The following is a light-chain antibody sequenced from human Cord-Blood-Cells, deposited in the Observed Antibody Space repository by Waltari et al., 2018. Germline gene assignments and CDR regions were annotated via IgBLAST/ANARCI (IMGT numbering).Light chain of an antibody. CDR2: DVS. CDR1: SSDVAGYNS. V-gene: IGLV2-11*01. J-gene: IGLJ2*01. CDR3: CSYAGSYTFNVV. Sequence: QSALTQPRSVSGSPGQSVTISCTGTSSDVAGYNSVSWYQQHPGKAPKLMIYDVSKRPSGVPDRFSGSKSGNTASLTISGLQAEDEADYYCCSYAGSYTFNVVFGGGTKLTVL.